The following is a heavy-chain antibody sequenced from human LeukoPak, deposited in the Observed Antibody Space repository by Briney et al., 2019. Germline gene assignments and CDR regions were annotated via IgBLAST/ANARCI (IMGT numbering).Heavy chain of an antibody. CDR3: AKDPGLGGAFDI. Sequence: GGSLRLSCAASGFTFSSYSMNWVRQAPGKGLEWVSCTSSSSSYIFYADSVKGRFTISRDNAKNSLYLQMNSLRAEDTAVYYCAKDPGLGGAFDIWGQGTMVTVSS. CDR2: TSSSSSYI. D-gene: IGHD1-26*01. CDR1: GFTFSSYS. V-gene: IGHV3-21*01. J-gene: IGHJ3*02.